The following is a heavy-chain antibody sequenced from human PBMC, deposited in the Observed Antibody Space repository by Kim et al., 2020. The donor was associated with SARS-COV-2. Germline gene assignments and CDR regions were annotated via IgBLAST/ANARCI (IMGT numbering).Heavy chain of an antibody. CDR3: AKDRAIPAAMELDFDY. D-gene: IGHD2-2*01. Sequence: VKGRFTISRDNSKNSLYLQMNSLRTEDTALYYCAKDRAIPAAMELDFDYWGQGTLVTVSS. V-gene: IGHV3-43*01. J-gene: IGHJ4*02.